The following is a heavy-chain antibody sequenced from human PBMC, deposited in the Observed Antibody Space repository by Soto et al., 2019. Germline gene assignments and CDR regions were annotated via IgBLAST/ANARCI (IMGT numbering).Heavy chain of an antibody. CDR1: GGSISSGGYS. CDR2: IYHSGST. CDR3: ARAGVGYGGIGYGMDV. Sequence: PSETLSLTCAVSGGSISSGGYSWSWIRQPPGKGLEWIGYIYHSGSTYYNPSLKSRVTISVDRSKNQFSLKLSSVTAADTAVYYCARAGVGYGGIGYGMDVWGQGTTVTVSS. D-gene: IGHD4-17*01. J-gene: IGHJ6*02. V-gene: IGHV4-30-2*01.